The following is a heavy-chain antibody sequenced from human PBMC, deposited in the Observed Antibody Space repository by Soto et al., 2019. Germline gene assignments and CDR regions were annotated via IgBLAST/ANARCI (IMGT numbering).Heavy chain of an antibody. D-gene: IGHD2-2*03. CDR1: GFTFSSYA. CDR3: ARGDPWIGDGPTAGNY. V-gene: IGHV3-30-3*01. J-gene: IGHJ4*02. Sequence: QVQLVESGGGVVQPGRSLRLSCAASGFTFSSYAMHWVRQAPGKGLEWVAVISYDGSNKYYADSVKGRFTISRDNSKNTLYLQMNSLRAEDTAVYYCARGDPWIGDGPTAGNYWGQGTLVTISS. CDR2: ISYDGSNK.